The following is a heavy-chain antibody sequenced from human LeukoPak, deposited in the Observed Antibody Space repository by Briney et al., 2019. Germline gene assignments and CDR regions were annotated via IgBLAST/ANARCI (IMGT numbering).Heavy chain of an antibody. CDR1: GFTFSSYG. Sequence: PGGSLRLSCGASGFTFSSYGMHWVRQAPGKGLEWVAVISYDGSNKYYADSVKGRFTISRDNSKNTLYLQMNSLRAEDTAVYYCAYVAFYYTSGTYIWGQGTLVTVSS. J-gene: IGHJ4*02. V-gene: IGHV3-30*03. CDR3: AYVAFYYTSGTYI. CDR2: ISYDGSNK. D-gene: IGHD3-10*01.